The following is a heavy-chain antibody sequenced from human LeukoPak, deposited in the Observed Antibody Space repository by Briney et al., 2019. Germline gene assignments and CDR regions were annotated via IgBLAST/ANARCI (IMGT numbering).Heavy chain of an antibody. Sequence: GASVKVSCKASGYTFTSYDINWVRQATGQGREWMGWMNPNSGNTGYAQKFQGRVTMTRNTSISTAYMELSSLRSEDTAVYYCARLVAAAGTDDAFDIWGQGTMVTVSS. CDR1: GYTFTSYD. V-gene: IGHV1-8*01. CDR2: MNPNSGNT. D-gene: IGHD6-13*01. J-gene: IGHJ3*02. CDR3: ARLVAAAGTDDAFDI.